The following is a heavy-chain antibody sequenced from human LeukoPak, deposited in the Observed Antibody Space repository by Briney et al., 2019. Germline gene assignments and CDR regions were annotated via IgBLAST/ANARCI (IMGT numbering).Heavy chain of an antibody. J-gene: IGHJ4*02. CDR2: ISSSGSTI. CDR3: ARDFGGFGELLPGYFDY. CDR1: GFTFSSYA. Sequence: GGSLRLSCAASGFTFSSYAMSWVRQAPGKGLEWVSYISSSGSTIYYADSVKGRFTISRDNAKNSLYLQMNSLRAEDSAVYYCARDFGGFGELLPGYFDYWGQGTLVTVSS. V-gene: IGHV3-48*03. D-gene: IGHD3-10*01.